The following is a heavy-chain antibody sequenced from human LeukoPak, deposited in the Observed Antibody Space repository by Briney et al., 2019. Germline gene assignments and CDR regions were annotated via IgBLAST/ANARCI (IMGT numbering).Heavy chain of an antibody. Sequence: PSETLSLTCSVSGGSIRSSSYYWAWIRQPPGKGLEWIGSIYYRGNTYYNPSLKSRVTLSVDTSKNQFSLNLSSVTAADTAVYYCARHGDGGPAEYFRHWGQGTLVTVSS. CDR3: ARHGDGGPAEYFRH. D-gene: IGHD4-23*01. CDR1: GGSIRSSSYY. V-gene: IGHV4-39*01. CDR2: IYYRGNT. J-gene: IGHJ1*01.